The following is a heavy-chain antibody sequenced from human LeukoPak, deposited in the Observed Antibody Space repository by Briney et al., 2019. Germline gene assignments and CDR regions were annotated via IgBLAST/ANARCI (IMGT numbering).Heavy chain of an antibody. CDR2: IYHNGNT. V-gene: IGHV4-38-2*01. D-gene: IGHD3-22*01. J-gene: IGHJ4*02. Sequence: SETLSLTCVVSGYSISSGYYWDWIRQTPGKGLEWIGTIYHNGNTYSNPSLKSRVTISLDTSKNQFSLKLTSVTAADTAVYYCARTRRSSGYFPFDYWAQGTLVTVSS. CDR3: ARTRRSSGYFPFDY. CDR1: GYSISSGYY.